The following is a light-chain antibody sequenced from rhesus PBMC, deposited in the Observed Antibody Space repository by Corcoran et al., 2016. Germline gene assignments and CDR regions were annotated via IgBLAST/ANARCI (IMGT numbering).Light chain of an antibody. CDR1: QSLLDSEDGNTY. V-gene: IGKV2-104*02. J-gene: IGKJ4*01. CDR3: MQALEFPLT. CDR2: EVS. Sequence: DIVMTQTPLSLPVTPGEPASISCRSSQSLLDSEDGNTYLDWYLQKPGQSPQLLIYEVSNRDSGVPDRFSGMWSETDFTLKISRGEAEDVGVYYCMQALEFPLTFGGGTKVEIK.